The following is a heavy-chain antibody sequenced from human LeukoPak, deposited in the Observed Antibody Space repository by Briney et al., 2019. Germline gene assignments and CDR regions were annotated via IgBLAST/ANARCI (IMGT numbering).Heavy chain of an antibody. CDR3: ARVRTEWYIDL. CDR2: MKEDGGEK. D-gene: IGHD2-8*02. CDR1: GFIFSPYW. J-gene: IGHJ2*01. V-gene: IGHV3-7*01. Sequence: GGSPRLSCAASGFIFSPYWVTWVRQAPGLGLEWVANMKEDGGEKFYVDSVRGRFTISRDNAKNSLYLQMNSLRVEDTAVYYCARVRTEWYIDLWGRGTLVTVST.